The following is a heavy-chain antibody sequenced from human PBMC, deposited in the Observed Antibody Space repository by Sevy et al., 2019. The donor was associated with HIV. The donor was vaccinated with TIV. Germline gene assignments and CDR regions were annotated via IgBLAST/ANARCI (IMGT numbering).Heavy chain of an antibody. CDR2: IDSGGST. CDR3: ARDRYYDASGYYYCYYGMDV. V-gene: IGHV3-66*01. CDR1: GFTVSGNY. Sequence: GGSLRLSCEASGFTVSGNYMAWVRLAPGKGLEWVSLIDSGGSTYYADSVKGRFTISRDNAKNTLYLQMNPLRAEDTAVYFCARDRYYDASGYYYCYYGMDVWGQGTTVTVSS. D-gene: IGHD3-22*01. J-gene: IGHJ6*02.